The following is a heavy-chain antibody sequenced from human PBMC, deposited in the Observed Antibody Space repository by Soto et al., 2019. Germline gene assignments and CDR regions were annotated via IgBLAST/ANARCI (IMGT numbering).Heavy chain of an antibody. Sequence: GASLKVSCKASGGTFSSYAISWVRQAPGQGLEWMGGIIPIFGTANYAQKFQGRVTITADESTSTAYMELSSLRSEDTAVYYCARALGEWLTYYFDYWGQGTLVNVSS. V-gene: IGHV1-69*13. J-gene: IGHJ4*02. CDR2: IIPIFGTA. D-gene: IGHD3-3*01. CDR1: GGTFSSYA. CDR3: ARALGEWLTYYFDY.